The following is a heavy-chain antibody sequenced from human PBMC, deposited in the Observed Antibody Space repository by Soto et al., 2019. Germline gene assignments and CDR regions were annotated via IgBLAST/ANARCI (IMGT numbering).Heavy chain of an antibody. CDR3: ARQAAAGTNRGGVHYYYGMDV. D-gene: IGHD6-13*01. J-gene: IGHJ6*02. CDR1: GYSFTSYW. V-gene: IGHV5-51*01. CDR2: IYPGDSDT. Sequence: PGESLKISCKGSGYSFTSYWIGWVRQMPGKGLEWMGIIYPGDSDTRYSPSFQGQVTTSADKSISTAYLQWSSLKASDTAMYYCARQAAAGTNRGGVHYYYGMDVWGQGTTVTVSS.